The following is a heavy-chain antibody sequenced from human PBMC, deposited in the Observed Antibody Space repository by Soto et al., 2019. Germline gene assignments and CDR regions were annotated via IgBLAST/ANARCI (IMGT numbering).Heavy chain of an antibody. CDR3: ARDQKYSSGWMGY. J-gene: IGHJ4*02. CDR2: IWYDGSNK. CDR1: GFTFSSYG. Sequence: PGGSLRLSCAASGFTFSSYGMHWVRQAPGKGLEWVAVIWYDGSNKYYADSVKGRFTISRDNSKNTLYLQMNSLRAEDTAVYYCARDQKYSSGWMGYWGQVPLVPVSS. V-gene: IGHV3-33*01. D-gene: IGHD6-19*01.